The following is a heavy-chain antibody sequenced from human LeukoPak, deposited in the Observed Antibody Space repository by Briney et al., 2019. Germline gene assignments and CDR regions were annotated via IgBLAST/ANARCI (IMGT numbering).Heavy chain of an antibody. V-gene: IGHV4-38-2*02. Sequence: SETLSLACAVSGYSISSGYYWGWIRQPPGKGLEWIGSIYHSGSTYYNPSLKSRVTISVDTSKNQFSLKLSSVTAADTAVYYCARDIGSASDYWGQGTLVTVSS. CDR3: ARDIGSASDY. CDR1: GYSISSGYY. J-gene: IGHJ4*02. D-gene: IGHD3-10*01. CDR2: IYHSGST.